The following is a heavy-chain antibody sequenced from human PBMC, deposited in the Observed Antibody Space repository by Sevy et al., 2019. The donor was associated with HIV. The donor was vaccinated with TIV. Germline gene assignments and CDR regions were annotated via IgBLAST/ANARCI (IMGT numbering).Heavy chain of an antibody. CDR2: VYGGGTT. CDR3: AGDLGADCGDDCFSGWFDP. Sequence: GGSLRLSCAASGFTVTSNYMTWVRQAPGKGLEWVSIVYGGGTTFYADSVKGRFTISRDISKNILHLQMESLGPEDTAVYYCAGDLGADCGDDCFSGWFDPWGQGTLVTVSS. CDR1: GFTVTSNY. V-gene: IGHV3-66*02. D-gene: IGHD2-21*02. J-gene: IGHJ5*02.